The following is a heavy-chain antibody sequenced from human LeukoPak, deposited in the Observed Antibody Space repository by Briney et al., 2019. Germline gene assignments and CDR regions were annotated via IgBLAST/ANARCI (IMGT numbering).Heavy chain of an antibody. Sequence: PSETLSLTCAVYGGSFSGYYWSWIRPPPGKGLEWIGEINHHGSTNYNPSLKSRVTISVDTSKNQFSLNLNSVTAADTAVYYCARSGVVFWSGYYVYWGQGTLVTVSS. D-gene: IGHD3-3*01. CDR1: GGSFSGYY. J-gene: IGHJ4*02. V-gene: IGHV4-34*01. CDR2: INHHGST. CDR3: ARSGVVFWSGYYVY.